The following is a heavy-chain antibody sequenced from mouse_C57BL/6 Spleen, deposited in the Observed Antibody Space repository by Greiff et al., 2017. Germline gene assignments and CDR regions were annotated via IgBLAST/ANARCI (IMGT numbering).Heavy chain of an antibody. V-gene: IGHV10-1*01. CDR3: VRNDYDEGDDYAMDY. CDR2: IRSKSDNYAT. J-gene: IGHJ4*01. Sequence: EVTLQESGGGLVQPKGSLKLSCAASGFSFNTYAMNWVRQAPGKGLEWVARIRSKSDNYATYYADSVKDRFTISRDDSESMLYLQMNNLKTEDTAMYYCVRNDYDEGDDYAMDYWGQGTSVTVSS. D-gene: IGHD2-4*01. CDR1: GFSFNTYA.